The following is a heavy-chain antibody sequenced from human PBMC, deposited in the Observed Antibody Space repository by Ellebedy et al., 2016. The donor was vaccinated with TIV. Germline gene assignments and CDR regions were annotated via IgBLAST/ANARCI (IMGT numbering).Heavy chain of an antibody. CDR2: FDPEDGET. D-gene: IGHD4-17*01. V-gene: IGHV1-24*01. J-gene: IGHJ6*02. CDR1: GYTLTELS. CDR3: AGVVGSIGTTVTSYYYYGMDV. Sequence: ASVKVSXXVSGYTLTELSMHWVRQAPGKGLEWMGGFDPEDGETIYAQKFQGRVTMTEDTSTDTAYMELSSLRSEDTAVYYCAGVVGSIGTTVTSYYYYGMDVWGQGTTVTVSS.